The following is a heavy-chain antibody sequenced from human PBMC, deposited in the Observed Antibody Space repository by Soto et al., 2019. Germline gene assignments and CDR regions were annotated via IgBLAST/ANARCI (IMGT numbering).Heavy chain of an antibody. J-gene: IGHJ4*02. CDR3: AKVRRFGELRSLY. CDR2: IGVSGDTT. CDR1: GFTFSSYA. V-gene: IGHV3-23*01. Sequence: EVQLLESGGGLVQPGGYLRLSCAASGFTFSSYAMSWVRQAPGKGREWVSAIGVSGDTTYYADSVKGRFTISRDNSKNTLYLQMGSLRAEETAVYYCAKVRRFGELRSLYWGQGTLVTVSS. D-gene: IGHD3-10*01.